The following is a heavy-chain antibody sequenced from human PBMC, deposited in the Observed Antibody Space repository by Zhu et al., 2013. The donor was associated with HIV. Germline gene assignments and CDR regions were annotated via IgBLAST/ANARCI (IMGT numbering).Heavy chain of an antibody. D-gene: IGHD6-19*01. CDR1: GYTFTGYY. CDR2: INPNSGGT. CDR3: AREGLGIAVAGTRDAFDI. V-gene: IGHV1-2*04. J-gene: IGHJ3*02. Sequence: QVQLVQSGAEVKKPGASVKVSCKASGYTFTGYYMHWVRQAPGQGLEWMGWINPNSGGTNYAQKFQGWVTMTRDTSISTAYMELSRLRSDDTAVYYCAREGLGIAVAGTRDAFDIWGQGDNGSPSLQ.